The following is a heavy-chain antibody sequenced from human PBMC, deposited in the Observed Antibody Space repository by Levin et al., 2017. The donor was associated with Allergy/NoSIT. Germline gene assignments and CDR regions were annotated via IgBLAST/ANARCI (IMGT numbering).Heavy chain of an antibody. CDR3: ARDSLGYSSSWYFFDL. CDR2: ISSSGSYI. V-gene: IGHV3-21*01. CDR1: GFAFGRHT. Sequence: GGSLRLSCTASGFAFGRHTMHWVRQAPGKGLEWVASISSSGSYIFYVDSLKGRFTISRDNAKNSLYLQMHSLRGDETAVYNCARDSLGYSSSWYFFDLWGQGTLVTVSS. J-gene: IGHJ4*02. D-gene: IGHD6-13*01.